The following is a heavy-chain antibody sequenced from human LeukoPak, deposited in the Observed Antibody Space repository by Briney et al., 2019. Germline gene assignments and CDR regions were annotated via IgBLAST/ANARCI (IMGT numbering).Heavy chain of an antibody. CDR1: GFTFSSYA. CDR2: ISYDGSNK. J-gene: IGHJ4*02. D-gene: IGHD6-19*01. CDR3: ARARVAGTGGGFDY. Sequence: PGGSLRLSCAASGFTFSSYAMHWVRQAPGKGLEWVAVISYDGSNKYYADSVKGRFTISRDNSKNTLYLQMNSLRAEDTAVYYCARARVAGTGGGFDYWGQGTLVTVSS. V-gene: IGHV3-30-3*01.